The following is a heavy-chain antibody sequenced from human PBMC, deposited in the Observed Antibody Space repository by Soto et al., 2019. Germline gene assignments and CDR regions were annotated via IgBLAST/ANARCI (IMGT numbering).Heavy chain of an antibody. CDR1: GGSISSGDYY. V-gene: IGHV4-30-4*01. CDR2: IYYSGST. Sequence: PSETLSLTCTVSGGSISSGDYYWSWIRQPPGKGLEWIGYIYYSGSTYYNTSLKSRVTISVDTSKNQFSLKLSSVTAADTAVYYCARSAAGHPNLLAPWGQGTLVTVSS. J-gene: IGHJ5*02. CDR3: ARSAAGHPNLLAP.